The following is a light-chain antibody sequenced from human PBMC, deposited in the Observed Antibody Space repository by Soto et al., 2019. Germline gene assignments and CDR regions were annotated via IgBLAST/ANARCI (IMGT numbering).Light chain of an antibody. J-gene: IGLJ2*01. CDR1: SSDLGGYNY. V-gene: IGLV2-8*01. CDR2: EVS. CDR3: NSYAGSNHVV. Sequence: QSALTQPPSASGSPGQSVTISCTGTSSDLGGYNYVSWYQQHPGKAPKLMIYEVSNRPSGVPDRFSGSKSGNTASLTVSGLQAEDEADYYCNSYAGSNHVVFGGGTKLTVL.